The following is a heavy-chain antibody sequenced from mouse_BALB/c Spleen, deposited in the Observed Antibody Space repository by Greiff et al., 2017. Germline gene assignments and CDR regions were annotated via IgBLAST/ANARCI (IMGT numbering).Heavy chain of an antibody. CDR3: ARTTLYAMDY. V-gene: IGHV5-17*02. CDR2: ISSGSSSI. Sequence: EVMLVESGGGLVQPGGSRTLSCAASGFTFSSFGLPWVRQAPEKGLAWVAYISSGSSSIYYADTVTGRFTISRDNPKNTLFLQMTSLRSEDTAMYNCARTTLYAMDYWGEGTSVTGSS. CDR1: GFTFSSFG. D-gene: IGHD2-12*01. J-gene: IGHJ4*01.